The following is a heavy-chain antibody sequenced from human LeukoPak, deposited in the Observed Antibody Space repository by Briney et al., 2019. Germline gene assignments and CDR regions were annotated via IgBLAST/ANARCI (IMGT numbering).Heavy chain of an antibody. CDR3: AREVSAGPNPYYGMDV. D-gene: IGHD6-13*01. CDR2: IYYSGST. V-gene: IGHV4-39*07. Sequence: SETLSLTCTVSGGSISSSSYYWGWIRQPPGKGLEWIGSIYYSGSTYYNPSLKSRVTISVDTSKNQFSLKLSSVTAADTAVYYCAREVSAGPNPYYGMDVWGQGTTVTVSS. CDR1: GGSISSSSYY. J-gene: IGHJ6*02.